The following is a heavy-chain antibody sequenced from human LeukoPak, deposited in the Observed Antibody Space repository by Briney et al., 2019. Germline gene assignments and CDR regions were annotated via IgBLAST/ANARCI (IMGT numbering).Heavy chain of an antibody. CDR3: ARDLIAARPAFDI. J-gene: IGHJ3*02. D-gene: IGHD6-6*01. CDR1: GGSVSSGSYY. CDR2: IYYSGST. Sequence: SETLSHTCTVSGGSVSSGSYYWSWIRQPPGKGLEWIGYIYYSGSTNYNPSLKSRVTISVDTSKNQFSLKLSSVTAADTAVYYCARDLIAARPAFDIWGQGTMVTVSS. V-gene: IGHV4-61*01.